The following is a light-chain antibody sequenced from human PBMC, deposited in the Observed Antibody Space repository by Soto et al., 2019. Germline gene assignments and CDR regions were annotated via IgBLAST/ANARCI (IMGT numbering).Light chain of an antibody. Sequence: SVFMQSPVTRSLSRGEGATFSFSPSQSVTSNYLAWYQQTPGQAPRLLFFGASIRATGIPDRFSGSGSGTDFTLTISRLEPEDSAVYNCQQYGSSPKTFGQGTKVDIK. V-gene: IGKV3-20*01. J-gene: IGKJ1*01. CDR2: GAS. CDR1: QSVTSNY. CDR3: QQYGSSPKT.